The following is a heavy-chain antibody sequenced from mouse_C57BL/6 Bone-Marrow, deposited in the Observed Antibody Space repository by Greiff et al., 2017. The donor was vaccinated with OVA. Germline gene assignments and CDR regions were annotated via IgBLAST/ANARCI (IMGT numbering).Heavy chain of an antibody. V-gene: IGHV7-1*01. CDR3: ARDVIYDGYYVRFAY. Sequence: EVKVVESGGGLVQSGRSLRLSCATSGFTFSDFYMEWVRQAPGKGLEWIAASRNKANDYTTEYSASVKGRFIVSRDTSQSILYLQMNALRAEDTAIYYCARDVIYDGYYVRFAYWGQGTLVTVSA. D-gene: IGHD2-3*01. CDR1: GFTFSDFY. J-gene: IGHJ3*01. CDR2: SRNKANDYTT.